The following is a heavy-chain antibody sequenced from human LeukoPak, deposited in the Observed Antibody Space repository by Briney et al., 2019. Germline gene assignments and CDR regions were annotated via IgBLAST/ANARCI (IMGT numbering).Heavy chain of an antibody. D-gene: IGHD3-3*01. CDR2: IYYSGST. J-gene: IGHJ4*02. Sequence: SETLSLTCTVSGGSISSYYWSWIRQPPGKGLEWIGYIYYSGSTNYNPSLKSRVTISVDTSKNQFSLKLSSVTAADTAVYYCARDTYQRDFWSGYYPTYFDYWGQGTLVTVSS. CDR3: ARDTYQRDFWSGYYPTYFDY. CDR1: GGSISSYY. V-gene: IGHV4-59*01.